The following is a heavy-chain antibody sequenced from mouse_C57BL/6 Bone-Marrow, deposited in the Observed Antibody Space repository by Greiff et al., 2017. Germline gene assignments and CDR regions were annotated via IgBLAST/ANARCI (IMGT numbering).Heavy chain of an antibody. CDR2: IDPSDSYT. CDR3: ARYYSNLYYFDY. V-gene: IGHV1-69*01. CDR1: GYTFTSYW. J-gene: IGHJ2*01. Sequence: VQLQQPGAELVMPGASVKLSCKASGYTFTSYWMHWVKQRPGQGLEWIGEIDPSDSYTNYNQKFKGKSTLTVDKSSSTAYIQLSILTSEDSAVYYCARYYSNLYYFDYWGQGTTLTVSS. D-gene: IGHD2-5*01.